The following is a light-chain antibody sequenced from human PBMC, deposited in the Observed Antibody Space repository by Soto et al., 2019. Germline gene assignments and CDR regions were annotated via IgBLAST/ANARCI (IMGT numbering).Light chain of an antibody. CDR1: QSVSSSY. Sequence: EIVLTQSPGTLSLSPGERATLSCRASQSVSSSYFAWYQQKPGQAPRLLIYGASTRATGIPDRFSGSGSGTDFSLTISRLEPEYFAVYYCQQCGSSPPWTFSQGTKVEI. CDR2: GAS. CDR3: QQCGSSPPWT. V-gene: IGKV3-20*01. J-gene: IGKJ1*01.